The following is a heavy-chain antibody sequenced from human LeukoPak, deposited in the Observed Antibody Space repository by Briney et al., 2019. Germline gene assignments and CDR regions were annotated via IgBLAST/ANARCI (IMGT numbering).Heavy chain of an antibody. Sequence: GGSLRLSCAASGFTFSSYSMNWVRQAPGKGLEWVSSISSSSSYIYYADSVKGRFTISRDNAKNSLYLQMNSLRAEDTAVYYCARDAYGYVGDFDYWGQGTLVTVSS. CDR1: GFTFSSYS. V-gene: IGHV3-21*01. CDR2: ISSSSSYI. CDR3: ARDAYGYVGDFDY. J-gene: IGHJ4*02. D-gene: IGHD5-18*01.